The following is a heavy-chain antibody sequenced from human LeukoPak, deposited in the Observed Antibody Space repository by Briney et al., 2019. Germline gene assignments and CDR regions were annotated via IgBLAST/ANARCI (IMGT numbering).Heavy chain of an antibody. J-gene: IGHJ4*02. D-gene: IGHD2-15*01. Sequence: GGSLRLSCAASGFTFSSYSMNWVRQAPGKGLEWVSSISSSSSYIYYADSVKGRFTISRDNAKNSLYLQMNSLRAEDTALYYCARDWGVVAPTPPDYWGQGTLVTVSS. V-gene: IGHV3-21*01. CDR2: ISSSSSYI. CDR3: ARDWGVVAPTPPDY. CDR1: GFTFSSYS.